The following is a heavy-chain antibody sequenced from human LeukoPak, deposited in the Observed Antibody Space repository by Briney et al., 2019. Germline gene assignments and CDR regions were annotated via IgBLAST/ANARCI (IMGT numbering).Heavy chain of an antibody. CDR1: GGSISSYY. V-gene: IGHV4-59*01. CDR3: ARHNWNYIAFDI. J-gene: IGHJ3*02. CDR2: IYYSGST. D-gene: IGHD1-7*01. Sequence: SETLSLTCTVSGGSISSYYWSWIRQPPGKGLEWIGYIYYSGSTNYNPSLKSRVTISVDTSKNQFSLKLSSVTAADTAVYYCARHNWNYIAFDIWRQGTMVTVSS.